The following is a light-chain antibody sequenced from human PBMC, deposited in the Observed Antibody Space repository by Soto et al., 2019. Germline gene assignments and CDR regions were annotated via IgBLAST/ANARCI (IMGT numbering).Light chain of an antibody. J-gene: IGLJ1*01. CDR2: SNN. V-gene: IGLV1-44*01. CDR3: AAWDDSLTDYV. Sequence: QSVLTQAPSASETPGQRVTISCSGGSSNIGRNTVNWYQQLPGTAPKLLIYSNNRRPSGVPDRFSGSKSGTSASLAISGLQSKDEADYYCAAWDDSLTDYVFGTGTKVTVL. CDR1: SSNIGRNT.